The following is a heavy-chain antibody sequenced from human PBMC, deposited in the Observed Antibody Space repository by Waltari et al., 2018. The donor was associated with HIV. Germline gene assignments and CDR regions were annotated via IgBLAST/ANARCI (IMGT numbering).Heavy chain of an antibody. V-gene: IGHV3-7*01. J-gene: IGHJ6*02. D-gene: IGHD2-15*01. CDR3: ARDQEVVRGYYFGMDV. CDR2: IKDDGSGK. Sequence: EEQLVESGGALVQPGGSLRLSCAASGFTFSSYGMTWVRQAPGKGMDGVAKIKDDGSGKYYVDSGKGRFTISRDNAKMSLYLQMNSLRAEDTAVYYCARDQEVVRGYYFGMDVWGQGTTVTV. CDR1: GFTFSSYG.